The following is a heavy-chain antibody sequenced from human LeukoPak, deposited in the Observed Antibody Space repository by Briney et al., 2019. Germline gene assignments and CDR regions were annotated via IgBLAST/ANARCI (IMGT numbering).Heavy chain of an antibody. V-gene: IGHV3-23*01. Sequence: PGGSLRLSCVGAGFTFSNYAMTWVRQAPGKELGWVSGISGSGDRTYYADSVKGRFTISRDNSKNTLYLQMNSLRAEDTAVYYCRGRLAGRGDYWGQGTLVTVSS. CDR1: GFTFSNYA. CDR2: ISGSGDRT. CDR3: RGRLAGRGDY. J-gene: IGHJ4*02. D-gene: IGHD6-13*01.